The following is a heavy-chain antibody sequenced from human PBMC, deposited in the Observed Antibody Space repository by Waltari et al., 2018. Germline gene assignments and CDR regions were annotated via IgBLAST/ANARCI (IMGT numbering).Heavy chain of an antibody. CDR2: INPNRGGT. CDR3: ARDFPRAHKAFDI. Sequence: QVQLVQSGAEVKKPGASVKVSCKASGYTFTGYYLHWVRQAPGQGLEWMERINPNRGGTNYAQKFQGRVTMTRDTSISTAYMELSRLRSDDTAVYYCARDFPRAHKAFDIWGQGTMVTVSS. V-gene: IGHV1-2*06. CDR1: GYTFTGYY. J-gene: IGHJ3*02.